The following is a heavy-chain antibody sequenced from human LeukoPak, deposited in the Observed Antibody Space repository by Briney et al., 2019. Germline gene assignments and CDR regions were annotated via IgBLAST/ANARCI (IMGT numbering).Heavy chain of an antibody. CDR3: ARDLLYRGPGPHYGMDV. Sequence: ASVKVSCKASGYTFTGYYMHWVRQAPGQGLEWMGWINPNSGGTNYAQKFQGWVTMTRDTSISTAYMELSRLGSDDTAVYYCARDLLYRGPGPHYGMDVWGQGTTVTVSS. CDR1: GYTFTGYY. V-gene: IGHV1-2*04. D-gene: IGHD2-15*01. CDR2: INPNSGGT. J-gene: IGHJ6*02.